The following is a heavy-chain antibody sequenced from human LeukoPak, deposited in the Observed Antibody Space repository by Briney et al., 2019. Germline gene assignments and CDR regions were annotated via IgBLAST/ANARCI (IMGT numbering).Heavy chain of an antibody. D-gene: IGHD1-14*01. CDR1: GFTFSNYW. CDR2: VNNDGSST. Sequence: GGSLKLSCAASGFTFSNYWMHWVRQGPGKGLVWVSRVNNDGSSTAYADSVRGRFTISRDNSNLYLQTNSLRAEDTAVYYCAKDGKKWQEPLESWGQGTLVIVSS. CDR3: AKDGKKWQEPLES. V-gene: IGHV3-74*01. J-gene: IGHJ4*02.